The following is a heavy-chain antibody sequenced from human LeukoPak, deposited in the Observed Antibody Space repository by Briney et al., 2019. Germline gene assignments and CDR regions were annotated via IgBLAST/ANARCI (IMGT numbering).Heavy chain of an antibody. D-gene: IGHD5-24*01. CDR3: ASDSDGNFDY. V-gene: IGHV7-4-1*02. J-gene: IGHJ4*02. CDR2: NNTNTGNP. Sequence: AASVKVSCKASGYTFTSYAMNWVRQAPGQGLEWMGWNNTNTGNPTYAQGFTGRFVFSLDTSVSTAYLQISSLKAEDTAVYYCASDSDGNFDYWGQGTLVTVSS. CDR1: GYTFTSYA.